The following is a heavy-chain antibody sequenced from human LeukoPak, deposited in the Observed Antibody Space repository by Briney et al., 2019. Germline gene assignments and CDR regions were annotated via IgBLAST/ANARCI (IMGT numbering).Heavy chain of an antibody. Sequence: PGGSLRLSCAASGFTFSGFWMHWVRQPPGKGLEYVSHINSDGSSTTYADSVKGRFTISRDNAKNSLYLQMNSLRGEDTAVYYCARVPLYNFWSGYSFEYWGQGTLVTVSS. V-gene: IGHV3-74*03. D-gene: IGHD3-3*01. CDR1: GFTFSGFW. CDR3: ARVPLYNFWSGYSFEY. J-gene: IGHJ4*02. CDR2: INSDGSST.